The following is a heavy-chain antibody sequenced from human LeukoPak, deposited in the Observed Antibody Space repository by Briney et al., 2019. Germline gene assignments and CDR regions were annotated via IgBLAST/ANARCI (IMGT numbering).Heavy chain of an antibody. CDR1: GYTFTGYY. V-gene: IGHV1-2*06. CDR3: ARDLFPQSSGWYNYYYSMDV. Sequence: ASVKVSCKASGYTFTGYYMHWVRQAPGQGLEWMGRINPNSGGTNYAQKFQGRVTVTRDTSITTAYMELSRLRSDDTAVFYCARDLFPQSSGWYNYYYSMDVWGQGTTVTVS. CDR2: INPNSGGT. J-gene: IGHJ6*02. D-gene: IGHD6-19*01.